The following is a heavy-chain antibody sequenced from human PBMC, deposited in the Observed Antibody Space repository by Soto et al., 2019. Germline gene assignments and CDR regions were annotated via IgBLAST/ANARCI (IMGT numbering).Heavy chain of an antibody. CDR1: GDTFKNCV. V-gene: IGHV1-69*01. Sequence: QVQVVQSGVEVRRPGSSVKVSCKASGDTFKNCVISWVRQAPGHGLEWMGGIIPLFGTTDFAQRFQGRLTITTDESTTTAYMALSRLRSEDTATYYCAAELGFGKLSVVWGQGTTVIVSS. CDR2: IIPLFGTT. D-gene: IGHD3-10*01. J-gene: IGHJ6*02. CDR3: AAELGFGKLSVV.